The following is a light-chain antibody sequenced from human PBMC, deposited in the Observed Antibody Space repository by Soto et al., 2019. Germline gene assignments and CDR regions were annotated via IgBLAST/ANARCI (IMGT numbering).Light chain of an antibody. Sequence: QAALTQPASESGSPVQSITISFTVTSSDVGGYNYVSWYQHPPGKAPKLIIYDVTNRPSGVSNPFSGSKSGNTASLTISGLQPEDESDYYCSSYTTSNTRQIVFGTGTNVTVL. CDR2: DVT. CDR3: SSYTTSNTRQIV. V-gene: IGLV2-14*03. CDR1: SSDVGGYNY. J-gene: IGLJ1*01.